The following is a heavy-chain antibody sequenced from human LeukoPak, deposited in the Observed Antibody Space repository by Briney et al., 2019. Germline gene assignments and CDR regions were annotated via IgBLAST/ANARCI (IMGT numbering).Heavy chain of an antibody. V-gene: IGHV3-13*01. D-gene: IGHD6-13*01. CDR1: GFTFSSYD. Sequence: PGGSLRLSCAASGFTFSSYDMHWVRQATGKGLEWVSAIGTAGDTYYPGSVKGRFTISRENAKNSLYLQMNSLRAGDTAVYYCARGIAAAGTGVDYWGQGTLVTVSS. CDR2: IGTAGDT. CDR3: ARGIAAAGTGVDY. J-gene: IGHJ4*02.